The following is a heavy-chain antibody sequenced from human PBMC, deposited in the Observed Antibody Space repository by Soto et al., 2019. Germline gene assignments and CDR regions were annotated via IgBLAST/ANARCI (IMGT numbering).Heavy chain of an antibody. CDR1: GFTFSSYA. V-gene: IGHV3-23*01. CDR3: ASRSSGWYFDY. D-gene: IGHD6-19*01. CDR2: ISGSGGST. J-gene: IGHJ4*02. Sequence: GGSMRLSCAASGFTFSSYAMNWVRQAPGKGLEWVSVISGSGGSTYYADSVKGRFTISRDNSKNTLYLQMNSLRAEDTAVYYCASRSSGWYFDYWGQGTLVTVSS.